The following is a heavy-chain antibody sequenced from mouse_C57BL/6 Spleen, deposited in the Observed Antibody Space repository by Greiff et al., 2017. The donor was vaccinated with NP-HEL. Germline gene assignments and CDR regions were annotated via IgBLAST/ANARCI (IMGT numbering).Heavy chain of an antibody. V-gene: IGHV7-3*01. CDR3: ARSERGYYAMDY. Sequence: EVKLVESGGGLVQPGGSLSLSCAASGFTFTDYYMSWVRQPPGKALEWLGFIRNKANGYPTEYSASVKGRFTISRDNSQSILYLRMNALRAEDSATYYCARSERGYYAMDYWGQGTSVTVSS. CDR2: IRNKANGYPT. J-gene: IGHJ4*01. CDR1: GFTFTDYY.